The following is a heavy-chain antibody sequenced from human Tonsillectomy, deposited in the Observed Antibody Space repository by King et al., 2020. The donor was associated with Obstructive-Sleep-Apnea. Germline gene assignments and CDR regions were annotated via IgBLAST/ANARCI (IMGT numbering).Heavy chain of an antibody. J-gene: IGHJ6*02. D-gene: IGHD1-14*01. V-gene: IGHV3-23*04. CDR3: ANDRGIRHFYYYYGMDV. CDR1: GFTFSSYA. Sequence: VQLVESGGGLVQPGGSLRLSCAASGFTFSSYAMSWVRQAPGKGLEWVSAISGSGGSTYYADSVKGRFTISRDNSKNTLYLQMNSLRAEDTAVYYCANDRGIRHFYYYYGMDVWGQGTTVTVSS. CDR2: ISGSGGST.